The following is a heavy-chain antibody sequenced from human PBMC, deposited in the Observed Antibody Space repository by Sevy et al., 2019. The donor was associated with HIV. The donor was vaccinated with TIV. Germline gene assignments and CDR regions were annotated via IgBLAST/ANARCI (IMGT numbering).Heavy chain of an antibody. CDR1: GFTFSSYW. CDR3: ARDRIEAAGTPYNWLDP. CDR2: IKQDGSEK. V-gene: IGHV3-7*01. D-gene: IGHD6-13*01. Sequence: GGSLRLSCAASGFTFSSYWMSWVRQAPGKGLEWVANIKQDGSEKYYGDSVKGRLPISTDNAKNSLYLQMNGLRAEDTAVYYCARDRIEAAGTPYNWLDPWGQGTLVTVSS. J-gene: IGHJ5*02.